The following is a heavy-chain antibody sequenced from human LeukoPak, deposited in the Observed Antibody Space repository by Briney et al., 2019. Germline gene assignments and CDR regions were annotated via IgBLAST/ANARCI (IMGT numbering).Heavy chain of an antibody. CDR2: MYHSGST. J-gene: IGHJ4*02. CDR3: ATITFGGVKGSYYFDY. CDR1: GGSISSSNYY. Sequence: SETLSLTCTVSGGSISSSNYYWGWIRQPPGKGLEWIGSMYHSGSTYYNPSLKSRVTISVDTTKNQFFLKLSSGTAADTAVYYCATITFGGVKGSYYFDYWGQGTLVTVSS. D-gene: IGHD3-16*01. V-gene: IGHV4-39*01.